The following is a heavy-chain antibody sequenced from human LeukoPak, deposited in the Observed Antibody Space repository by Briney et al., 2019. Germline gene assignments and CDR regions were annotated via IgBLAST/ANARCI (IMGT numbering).Heavy chain of an antibody. V-gene: IGHV3-23*01. CDR2: ISNDGGGT. Sequence: GGSLRLSCAASGFIFNNYGLIWVRQAPGKGLEWDSAISNDGGGTNYADFVKGRFTISRDNSKNTLFLQMNSLRAEDTALYYCAKGSSGYFVDLWGQGTLVTVSS. CDR1: GFIFNNYG. J-gene: IGHJ5*02. D-gene: IGHD3-22*01. CDR3: AKGSSGYFVDL.